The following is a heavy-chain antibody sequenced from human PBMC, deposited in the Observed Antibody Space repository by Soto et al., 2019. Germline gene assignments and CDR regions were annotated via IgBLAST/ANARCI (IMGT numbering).Heavy chain of an antibody. CDR1: GYTFTDYF. CDR2: INPYSGGA. D-gene: IGHD4-17*01. Sequence: GASVKVSCKASGYTFTDYFIHWVRQAPGQGLEWIGWINPYSGGADLSQKFQGRVTMTSDTSISTAYMEVSSLRSDDTAEYYCAKRTSGTTWGESDYWGQGTLGTVS. J-gene: IGHJ4*02. CDR3: AKRTSGTTWGESDY. V-gene: IGHV1-2*02.